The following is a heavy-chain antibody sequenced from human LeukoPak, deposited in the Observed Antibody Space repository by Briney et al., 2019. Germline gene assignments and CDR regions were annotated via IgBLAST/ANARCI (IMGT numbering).Heavy chain of an antibody. D-gene: IGHD3-10*01. Sequence: SETMSLTCTVSGGSISSYYWSWIRQPAGKGLEWIGRIYNSGSTYYNPSLKSRVTISVDTSKNQFSLKLSSVTAADTAVYYCAREYYPDPFDYWGQGTLVTVSS. CDR3: AREYYPDPFDY. CDR2: IYNSGST. CDR1: GGSISSYY. V-gene: IGHV4-4*07. J-gene: IGHJ4*02.